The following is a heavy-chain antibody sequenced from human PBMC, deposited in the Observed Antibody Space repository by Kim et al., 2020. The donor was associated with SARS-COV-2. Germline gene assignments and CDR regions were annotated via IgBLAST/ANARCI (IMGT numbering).Heavy chain of an antibody. J-gene: IGHJ3*01. Sequence: SETLSLTCTVSGGSIKSGSYYWGWIRQPPGKGLEWIASIFHSGTTYHNPSLKSRVTISIDTSKNQFSLKMRSVTAADTAVYYCARPGPVSGTDGFDVWGQGTMVSVSS. CDR3: ARPGPVSGTDGFDV. CDR1: GGSIKSGSYY. CDR2: IFHSGTT. V-gene: IGHV4-39*01.